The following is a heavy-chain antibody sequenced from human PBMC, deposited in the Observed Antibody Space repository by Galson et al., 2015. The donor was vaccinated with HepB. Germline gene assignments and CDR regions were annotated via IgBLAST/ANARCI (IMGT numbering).Heavy chain of an antibody. J-gene: IGHJ3*02. Sequence: SVKVSCKASGYTFTSYGISWVRQAHGQGLEWMGWISAYNGNTNYAQKLQGRVTMTTDTSTSTAYMELRSLRSDDTAVYYCARHIVVVPAAMAWAFDIWGQGTMVTVSS. V-gene: IGHV1-18*04. D-gene: IGHD2-2*01. CDR3: ARHIVVVPAAMAWAFDI. CDR2: ISAYNGNT. CDR1: GYTFTSYG.